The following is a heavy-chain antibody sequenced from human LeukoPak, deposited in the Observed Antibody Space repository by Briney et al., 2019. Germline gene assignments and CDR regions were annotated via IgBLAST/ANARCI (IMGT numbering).Heavy chain of an antibody. V-gene: IGHV3-21*01. D-gene: IGHD3-10*01. CDR3: ARETSELLLWFGDD. J-gene: IGHJ4*02. Sequence: PGGSLRLSCAASGFTFSSYSMNWVRKAPGKGLEWVSSISSSSSYIYYADSVKGRFTISRDNAKNSLYLQMNSLRAEDTAVYYCARETSELLLWFGDDWGQGTLVTVSS. CDR2: ISSSSSYI. CDR1: GFTFSSYS.